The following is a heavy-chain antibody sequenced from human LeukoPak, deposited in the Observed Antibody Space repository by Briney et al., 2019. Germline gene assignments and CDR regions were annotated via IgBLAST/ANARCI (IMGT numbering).Heavy chain of an antibody. J-gene: IGHJ4*02. Sequence: GGSLRLSCAASGFTFSTSWMHWVRQAPGKGLMWVSCMNSAGSTIDYEDPVKGRFTISRDNAKNTLFLQMDSLRAEDTAVYYCATAGSYRFDHWGQGTVVTVSS. CDR3: ATAGSYRFDH. CDR1: GFTFSTSW. CDR2: MNSAGSTI. D-gene: IGHD3-16*02. V-gene: IGHV3-74*01.